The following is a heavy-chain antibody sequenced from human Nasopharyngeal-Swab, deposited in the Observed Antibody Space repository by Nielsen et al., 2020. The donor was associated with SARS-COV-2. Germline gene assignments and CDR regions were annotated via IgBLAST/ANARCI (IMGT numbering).Heavy chain of an antibody. J-gene: IGHJ4*02. CDR1: GCTFRSYS. CDR3: ERDPQVGGTTVFGS. D-gene: IGHD1-26*01. V-gene: IGHV3-48*04. CDR2: ISSSRSTI. Sequence: GGSLRLSCAASGCTFRSYSVNWVRQAPGEGLEWVSYISSSRSTIYYAVSVKGRFTISRDNAKNSLYLQMNSLRAEDTAVSYCERDPQVGGTTVFGSWGQGTLGTVSS.